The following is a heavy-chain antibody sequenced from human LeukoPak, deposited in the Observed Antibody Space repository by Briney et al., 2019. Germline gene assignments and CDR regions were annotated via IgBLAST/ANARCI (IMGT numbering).Heavy chain of an antibody. CDR3: TKAPVRSCTGTFCYAFDY. V-gene: IGHV3-23*01. CDR2: TVGGRPDT. J-gene: IGHJ4*02. D-gene: IGHD2-8*02. Sequence: PGGSLRLSCAASGFTFINYAMSWVRQTPGKGLEWVSATVGGRPDTYHADSVRGRFTVSRDNSMNTLYLQMNSLRVEDTAVYYCTKAPVRSCTGTFCYAFDYWGQGILVTVSS. CDR1: GFTFINYA.